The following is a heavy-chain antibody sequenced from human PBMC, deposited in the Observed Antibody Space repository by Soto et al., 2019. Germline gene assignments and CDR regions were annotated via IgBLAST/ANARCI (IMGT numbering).Heavy chain of an antibody. CDR2: ISSSSSYI. CDR1: GFTFSSYS. J-gene: IGHJ4*02. CDR3: ARGDHGDYGGDYYFDY. V-gene: IGHV3-21*01. D-gene: IGHD4-17*01. Sequence: GGSLRLSCAASGFTFSSYSMNWVRQAPGKGLEWVSSISSSSSYIYYADSVKGRFTISRDNAKNSLYLQMNSLRAEDTAVYYCARGDHGDYGGDYYFDYWGQGTLVTVSS.